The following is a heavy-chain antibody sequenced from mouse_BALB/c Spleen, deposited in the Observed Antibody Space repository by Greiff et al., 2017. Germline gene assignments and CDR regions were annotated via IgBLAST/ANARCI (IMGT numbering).Heavy chain of an antibody. CDR2: IDPANGNT. CDR1: GFNIKDTY. V-gene: IGHV14-3*02. Sequence: VQLQQSGAELVKPGASVKLSCTASGFNIKDTYMHWVKQRPEQGLEWIGRIDPANGNTKYDPKFQGKATITADTSSNTAYLQLSSLTSEDTAVYYCARDGYYEGAWFAYWGQGTLVTVSA. CDR3: ARDGYYEGAWFAY. D-gene: IGHD2-3*01. J-gene: IGHJ3*01.